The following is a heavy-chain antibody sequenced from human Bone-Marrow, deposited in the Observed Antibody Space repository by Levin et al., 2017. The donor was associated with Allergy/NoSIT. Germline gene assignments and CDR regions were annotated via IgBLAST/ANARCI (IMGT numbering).Heavy chain of an antibody. V-gene: IGHV1-46*01. CDR3: AINIWFGDFGDY. CDR2: MNPSIGNA. CDR1: GYTFTHYY. J-gene: IGHJ4*02. D-gene: IGHD3-10*01. Sequence: ASVKVSCKASGYTFTHYYIHWVRQAPGQGLEWMGIMNPSIGNATYAQKFQGRITMTRDTSTSTAYMALSSLISEDTAVYYCAINIWFGDFGDYWGQGSLVTVSS.